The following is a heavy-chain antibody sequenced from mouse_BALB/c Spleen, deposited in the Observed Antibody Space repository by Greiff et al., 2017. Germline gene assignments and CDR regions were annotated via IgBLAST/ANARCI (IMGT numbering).Heavy chain of an antibody. V-gene: IGHV5-9-3*01. CDR2: ISSGGSYT. CDR3: ARHDYYGSSSYFDY. Sequence: EVPLVESGGGLVKPGGSLKLSCAASGFTFSSYAMSWVRQTQEKRLEWVATISSGGSYTDYPDSVKGRFTISRDNAKNTLYLQMSSLRSEDTAMYYCARHDYYGSSSYFDYWGQGTTLTVSS. D-gene: IGHD1-1*01. CDR1: GFTFSSYA. J-gene: IGHJ2*01.